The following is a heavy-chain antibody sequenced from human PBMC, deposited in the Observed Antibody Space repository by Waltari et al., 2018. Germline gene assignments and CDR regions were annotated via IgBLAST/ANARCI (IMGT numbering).Heavy chain of an antibody. CDR2: NWDDGRNK. D-gene: IGHD2-21*01. V-gene: IGHV3-33*01. Sequence: QVQLVESGGGVVQPGRSLRLSCAASGFTFSSYGMYWVRQAPGKGLGGVAVNWDDGRNKYYADSGKGRFTISRDNSKNTLYLQMNSLRAEDTAVYYCARESDAGEGGDFDYWGQGTLVTVSS. CDR3: ARESDAGEGGDFDY. CDR1: GFTFSSYG. J-gene: IGHJ4*02.